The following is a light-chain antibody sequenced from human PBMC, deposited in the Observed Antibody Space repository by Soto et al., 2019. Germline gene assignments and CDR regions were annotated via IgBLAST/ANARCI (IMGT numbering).Light chain of an antibody. CDR1: SGDVGGYKF. CDR3: QAYDYRLTAFV. J-gene: IGLJ3*02. CDR2: EVS. V-gene: IGLV2-14*01. Sequence: QSALTQPASVSGSPGQSITIYCTGTSGDVGGYKFVSWYQQHPGKAPKLMIYEVSNRPSGVSSRFSGSKSGTSASLAITGLQAEDEADYYCQAYDYRLTAFVFGGGTKVTVL.